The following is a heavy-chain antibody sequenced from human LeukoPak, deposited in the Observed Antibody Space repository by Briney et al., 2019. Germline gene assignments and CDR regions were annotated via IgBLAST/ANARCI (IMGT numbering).Heavy chain of an antibody. CDR3: ARDLRGNSPRIDY. Sequence: SETLSLTCTVSGGSISSGGYYWSWIRQPPGKGLEWIGYIYHSGSTYYNPSLKSRVTISVDRSKNQFSLKLSSVTAADTAVYYCARDLRGNSPRIDYWGQGTLVTVSS. CDR2: IYHSGST. J-gene: IGHJ4*02. CDR1: GGSISSGGYY. V-gene: IGHV4-30-2*01. D-gene: IGHD4-23*01.